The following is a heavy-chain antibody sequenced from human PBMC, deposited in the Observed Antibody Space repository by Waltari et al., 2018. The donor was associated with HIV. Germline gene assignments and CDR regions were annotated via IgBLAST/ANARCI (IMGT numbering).Heavy chain of an antibody. CDR1: GVTLDDYT. CDR2: VNHSGTS. D-gene: IGHD3-16*01. CDR3: ARRGLDPLIPNNWFDS. Sequence: QVQLQQWGARLVNPSETLALTCAVSGVTLDDYTEHWLRQTPGKGVECIGEVNHSGTSNSVPSLKSRVSISVNAFKRQFSLNLTSVTAADTGVYFCARRGLDPLIPNNWFDSWGQGTVVIVSS. J-gene: IGHJ5*01. V-gene: IGHV4-34*02.